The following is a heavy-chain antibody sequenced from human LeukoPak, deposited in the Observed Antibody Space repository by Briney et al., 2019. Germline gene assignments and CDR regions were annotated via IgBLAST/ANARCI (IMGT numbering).Heavy chain of an antibody. V-gene: IGHV3-11*01. CDR3: ARWDDIAVAGEQAEKADY. J-gene: IGHJ4*02. CDR1: GFTFSDYY. CDR2: ISSSGSTI. Sequence: PGGSLRLSCAASGFTFSDYYMSWIRQAPGKGLEWVSYISSSGSTIYYADSVKGRFTISRDNAKNSLYLQMNSLRSDDTAVYYCARWDDIAVAGEQAEKADYWGQGTLVTVSS. D-gene: IGHD6-19*01.